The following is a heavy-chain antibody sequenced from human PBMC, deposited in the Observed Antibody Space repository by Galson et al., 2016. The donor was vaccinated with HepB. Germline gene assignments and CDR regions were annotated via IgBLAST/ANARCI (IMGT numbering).Heavy chain of an antibody. V-gene: IGHV4-30-4*01. CDR1: GGSISSDDYS. CDR2: IYYTGRT. CDR3: ARVSGYNSGTYYDFDY. Sequence: TLSLTCTVSGGSISSDDYSWSWIRQPPGKGLEWIGYIYYTGRTYYNPSLKSRVAMSLDTSKNQFSLKLTSVTAADTAVFYCARVSGYNSGTYYDFDYWGQGTLVTVSS. J-gene: IGHJ4*02. D-gene: IGHD3-10*01.